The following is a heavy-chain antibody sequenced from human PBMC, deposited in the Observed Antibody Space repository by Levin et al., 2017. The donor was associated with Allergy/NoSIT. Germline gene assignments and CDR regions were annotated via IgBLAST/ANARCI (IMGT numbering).Heavy chain of an antibody. V-gene: IGHV2-26*01. J-gene: IGHJ3*02. CDR3: ARTYYYGSGSYFYDAFDI. Sequence: SGPTLVKPTETLTLTCTVSGFSLSNARMGVSWIRQPPGKALEWLAHIFSNDEKSYSTSLKSRLTISKDTSKSQVVLTMTNMDPVDTATYYCARTYYYGSGSYFYDAFDIWGQGTMVTVSS. D-gene: IGHD3-10*01. CDR2: IFSNDEK. CDR1: GFSLSNARMG.